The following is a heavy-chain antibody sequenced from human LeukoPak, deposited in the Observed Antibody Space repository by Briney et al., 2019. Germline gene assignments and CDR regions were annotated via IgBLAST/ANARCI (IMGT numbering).Heavy chain of an antibody. Sequence: GGSLRLSCAASGFTFSSYSMKWVRQTPGKGLEWVSFISSSSSYIYYADSVRGRFTISRDNAKNSLYLQMNSLRAEDTAVYYCARGTMFPYYFDYWGQGTLVTVSS. CDR3: ARGTMFPYYFDY. CDR1: GFTFSSYS. D-gene: IGHD3-10*02. CDR2: ISSSSSYI. J-gene: IGHJ4*02. V-gene: IGHV3-21*01.